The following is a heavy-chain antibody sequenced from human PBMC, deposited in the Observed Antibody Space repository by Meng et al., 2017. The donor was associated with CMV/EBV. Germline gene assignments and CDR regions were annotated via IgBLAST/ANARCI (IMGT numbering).Heavy chain of an antibody. CDR3: ARDSPPNWNSRYYYYGMDV. D-gene: IGHD1-7*01. J-gene: IGHJ6*02. CDR2: ISAYNGNT. Sequence: ASVKVSCKASGYTFTSYGISWVRQAPGQGLEWMGWISAYNGNTNYAQKLRGRVTMTTDTSTSTAYMELRSLRSDDTAVYYCARDSPPNWNSRYYYYGMDVWGQGTTVTVSS. V-gene: IGHV1-18*01. CDR1: GYTFTSYG.